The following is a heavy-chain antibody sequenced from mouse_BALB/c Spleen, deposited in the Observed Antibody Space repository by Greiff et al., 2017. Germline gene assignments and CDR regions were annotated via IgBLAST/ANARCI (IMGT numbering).Heavy chain of an antibody. CDR2: ISSGGSYT. J-gene: IGHJ2*01. CDR1: GFTFSSYG. D-gene: IGHD2-14*01. Sequence: EVHLVESGGDLVKPGGSLKLSCAASGFTFSSYGMSWVRQTPDKRLEWVATISSGGSYTYYPDSVKGRFTISRDNAKNTLYLQMSSLKSEDTAMYYCARHESYDDYWGQGTTLTVSS. CDR3: ARHESYDDY. V-gene: IGHV5-6*01.